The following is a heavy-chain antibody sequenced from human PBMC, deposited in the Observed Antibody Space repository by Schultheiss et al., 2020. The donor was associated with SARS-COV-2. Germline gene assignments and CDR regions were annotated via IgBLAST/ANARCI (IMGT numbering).Heavy chain of an antibody. Sequence: GGSLRLSCAASGFTFSSYWMSWARQAPGKGLEWVANIKQDGSEKYYVDSVKGRFTISRDNAKNSLYLQMNSLRAEDTAVYYCAREGGSRFGAAFDIWGQGTMVTVSS. V-gene: IGHV3-7*03. CDR3: AREGGSRFGAAFDI. D-gene: IGHD3-16*01. CDR1: GFTFSSYW. J-gene: IGHJ3*02. CDR2: IKQDGSEK.